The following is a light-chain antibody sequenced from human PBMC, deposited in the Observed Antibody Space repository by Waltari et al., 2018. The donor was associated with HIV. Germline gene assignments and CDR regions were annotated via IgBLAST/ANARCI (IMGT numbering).Light chain of an antibody. J-gene: IGKJ4*01. CDR1: QTVLYTSNNKNY. CDR3: QQYYGNPLT. V-gene: IGKV4-1*01. CDR2: WAS. Sequence: DIVMTQSPDSLAVSLGERATINCKSSQTVLYTSNNKNYLAWYQQKPVQPPKLLIYWASTRESGVPDRFSGSGSGTDFTLTISNMQAADVAVYYCQQYYGNPLTFGGGTKVEIK.